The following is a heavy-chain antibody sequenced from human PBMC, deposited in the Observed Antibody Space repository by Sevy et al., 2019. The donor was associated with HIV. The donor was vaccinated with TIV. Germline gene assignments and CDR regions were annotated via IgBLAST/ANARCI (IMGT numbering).Heavy chain of an antibody. Sequence: GGSLRLSCAASGFSFSWYWMSWVRQTPEKGLEWVANIKQDGSEKNYVDSVKGQFIISRENAKNSLYLQMNSLRVEDTAVYYCASKSGSGPNDAFDTWGQGTMVTVSS. D-gene: IGHD3-10*01. CDR1: GFSFSWYW. CDR3: ASKSGSGPNDAFDT. CDR2: IKQDGSEK. V-gene: IGHV3-7*01. J-gene: IGHJ3*02.